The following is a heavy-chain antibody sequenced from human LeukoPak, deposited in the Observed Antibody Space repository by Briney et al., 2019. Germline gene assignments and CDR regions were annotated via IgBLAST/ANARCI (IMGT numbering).Heavy chain of an antibody. Sequence: SETLSLTCTVSGGSISSYYWSWTRQPPGKGLEWIGCIYYSGSTNYNPSLKSRVTISVDTSKNQFSLKLSSVTAADTAVYFCARAASYSSGWGLWGQGTLVTVSS. CDR1: GGSISSYY. D-gene: IGHD6-19*01. V-gene: IGHV4-59*01. CDR3: ARAASYSSGWGL. J-gene: IGHJ4*02. CDR2: IYYSGST.